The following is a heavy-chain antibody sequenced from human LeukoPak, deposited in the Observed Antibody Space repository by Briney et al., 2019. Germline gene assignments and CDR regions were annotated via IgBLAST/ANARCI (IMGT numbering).Heavy chain of an antibody. V-gene: IGHV3-30*18. Sequence: PGGSLRLSCAASGFTFSSFGMHWVRHAPGKGLEWVAVISYDGSNKYYGDSVKGRFTISRDNSKNTLYLQMNSVRAEDTAVYYCAKTGARYSYRWSTYDAFDIWAKGQWSPSLQ. CDR1: GFTFSSFG. J-gene: IGHJ3*02. CDR3: AKTGARYSYRWSTYDAFDI. D-gene: IGHD5-18*01. CDR2: ISYDGSNK.